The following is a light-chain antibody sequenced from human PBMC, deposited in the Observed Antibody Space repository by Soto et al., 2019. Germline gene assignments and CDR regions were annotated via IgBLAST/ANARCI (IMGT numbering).Light chain of an antibody. V-gene: IGLV2-14*01. Sequence: QSVLTQPASVSGTPGQSITISCTANSSDVGGYNYVSWYQQHPGKAPKLMIYEVSNRPSGVSNRFSGSKSGNTASLTISGLQAEDEADSYRSSHGGRSALWVFGRGTKGTVL. J-gene: IGLJ1*01. CDR3: SSHGGRSALWV. CDR1: SSDVGGYNY. CDR2: EVS.